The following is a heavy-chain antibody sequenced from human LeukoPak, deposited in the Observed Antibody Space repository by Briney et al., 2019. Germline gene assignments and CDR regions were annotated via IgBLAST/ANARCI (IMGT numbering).Heavy chain of an antibody. CDR1: GYIFTGYY. J-gene: IGHJ6*03. D-gene: IGHD5-18*01. CDR2: ISAYNGNT. Sequence: ASVKVSCKASGYIFTGYYINWVRQAPGQGLEWMGWISAYNGNTNYAQKLQGRVTMTTDTSTSTAYMELRSLRSDDTAVYYCARLRGYSYGYYYYYYMDVWGKGTTVTVSS. CDR3: ARLRGYSYGYYYYYYMDV. V-gene: IGHV1-18*04.